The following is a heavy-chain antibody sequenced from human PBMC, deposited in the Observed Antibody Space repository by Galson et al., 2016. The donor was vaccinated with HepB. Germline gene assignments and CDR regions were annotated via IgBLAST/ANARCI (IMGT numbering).Heavy chain of an antibody. Sequence: SLRLSCAASGFTFSTNWMHWVRQAPGKGLVWVSRINGDGTITDYADSVKGRFTISRDNAENPLYLQMNSLRVEDTAVYYCARDRGGSAGAFNWFDPWGQGTLVTVSS. J-gene: IGHJ5*02. CDR3: ARDRGGSAGAFNWFDP. D-gene: IGHD3-10*01. CDR1: GFTFSTNW. CDR2: INGDGTIT. V-gene: IGHV3-74*01.